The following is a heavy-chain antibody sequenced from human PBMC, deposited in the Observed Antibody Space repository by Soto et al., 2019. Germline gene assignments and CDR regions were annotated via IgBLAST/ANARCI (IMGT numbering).Heavy chain of an antibody. Sequence: GGPLRLSCAASGFTFSSYGMHWVRQAPGKGLEWVAVIWYDGSNKYYADSVKGRFTISRDNSKNTLYLQMNSLRAEDTAVYYCARDPAMIVGHFDYWGQGTLVTVSS. V-gene: IGHV3-33*01. J-gene: IGHJ4*02. CDR1: GFTFSSYG. CDR2: IWYDGSNK. CDR3: ARDPAMIVGHFDY. D-gene: IGHD3-22*01.